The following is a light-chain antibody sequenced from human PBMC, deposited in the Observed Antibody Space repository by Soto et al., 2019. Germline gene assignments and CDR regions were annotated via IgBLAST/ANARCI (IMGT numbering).Light chain of an antibody. Sequence: EVVMTQSPATLSVSPGERATLSCRASQTIRSNLAWYQQKPGQAPRPLIYGASTRATGIPARFSGSGSGTEFTVNISSLQSEDFALYFCKQYNNWPLTFGGGTKVEIK. CDR3: KQYNNWPLT. V-gene: IGKV3-15*01. J-gene: IGKJ4*02. CDR1: QTIRSN. CDR2: GAS.